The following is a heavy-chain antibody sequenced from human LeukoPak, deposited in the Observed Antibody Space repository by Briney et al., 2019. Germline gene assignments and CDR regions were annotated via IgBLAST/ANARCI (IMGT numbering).Heavy chain of an antibody. CDR2: IYYSGST. Sequence: SETLSLTCAVYGGSFSSYYWGWIRQPPGKGLEWIGSIYYSGSTYYNPSLKSRVTISVDTSKNQFSLKLSSVTAADTAVYYCARLDDFEYYFDYWGQGTLVTVSS. J-gene: IGHJ4*02. D-gene: IGHD3-3*01. V-gene: IGHV4-39*01. CDR1: GGSFSSYY. CDR3: ARLDDFEYYFDY.